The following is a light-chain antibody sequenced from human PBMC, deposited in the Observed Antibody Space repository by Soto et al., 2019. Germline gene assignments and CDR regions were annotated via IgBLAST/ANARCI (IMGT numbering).Light chain of an antibody. CDR3: AAWDDSLSGYV. CDR1: SSNIGRNT. CDR2: SNY. Sequence: QPVLTQAPSASGTPGQRVSISCSGSSSNIGRNTVNWYQQLPGTAPKLLIYSNYHRPSGVPDRFSGSKSGTSASLAISGLQSEDEADYYCAAWDDSLSGYVFGTGTKLTVL. J-gene: IGLJ1*01. V-gene: IGLV1-44*01.